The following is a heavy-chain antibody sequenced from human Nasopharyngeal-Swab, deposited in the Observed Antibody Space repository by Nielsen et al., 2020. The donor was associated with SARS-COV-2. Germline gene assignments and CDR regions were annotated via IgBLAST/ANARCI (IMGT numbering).Heavy chain of an antibody. V-gene: IGHV6-1*01. J-gene: IGHJ4*02. CDR2: TYYRSKWYN. D-gene: IGHD3-3*01. Sequence: LRLSCAISGDRVSSNSAAWNWIRQSPSRGLEWLGRTYYRSKWYNDYAVSVKSRITINPDTSKNQFSLQLNSVTPEDTAVYYCARVGPRHYDFWSGYSFDYWGQGTLVTVSS. CDR3: ARVGPRHYDFWSGYSFDY. CDR1: GDRVSSNSAA.